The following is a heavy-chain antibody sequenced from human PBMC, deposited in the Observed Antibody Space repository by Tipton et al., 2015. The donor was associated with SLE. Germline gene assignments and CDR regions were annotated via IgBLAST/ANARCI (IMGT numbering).Heavy chain of an antibody. Sequence: SLRLSCTASGFIFRNYGMHWVRQGPGNGLEWVSGITTAGDTYYLDSVKGRFTISRETAKNSLYLQMDSLRAGDTAVYYCVRRRNYLDVWGTGTTAIVSS. J-gene: IGHJ6*03. D-gene: IGHD3-10*01. CDR1: GFIFRNYG. V-gene: IGHV3-13*01. CDR2: ITTAGDT. CDR3: VRRRNYLDV.